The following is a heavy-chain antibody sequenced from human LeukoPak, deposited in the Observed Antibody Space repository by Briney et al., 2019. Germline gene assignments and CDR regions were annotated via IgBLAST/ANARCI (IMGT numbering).Heavy chain of an antibody. CDR2: IKQDGSNK. V-gene: IGHV3-7*05. CDR1: GFIFSNYW. D-gene: IGHD3-3*01. CDR3: ARDVWTYYDSWSGYSDF. J-gene: IGHJ4*02. Sequence: PGGSLRLSCATSGFIFSNYWMSWVHQAPGKGLEWVANIKQDGSNKYYVDSVKGRFTISRDNAKNSLYLQMNSLRAEDTAIYFCARDVWTYYDSWSGYSDFWGQGTLVTVSS.